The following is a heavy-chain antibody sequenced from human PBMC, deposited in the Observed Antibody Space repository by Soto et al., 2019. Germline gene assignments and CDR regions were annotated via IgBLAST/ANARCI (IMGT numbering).Heavy chain of an antibody. J-gene: IGHJ5*02. Sequence: GGSMRLSCAASGFPFVDYARHWVRQDPGEGLEWVSLISWDGYSTYHTDSVKGRFTISRDNSRNSLYLQMNSLRTEDTALYYCAKDIAYRGYGGFDPWGLGTLVTVSS. V-gene: IGHV3-43*01. CDR3: AKDIAYRGYGGFDP. CDR1: GFPFVDYA. CDR2: ISWDGYST. D-gene: IGHD5-12*01.